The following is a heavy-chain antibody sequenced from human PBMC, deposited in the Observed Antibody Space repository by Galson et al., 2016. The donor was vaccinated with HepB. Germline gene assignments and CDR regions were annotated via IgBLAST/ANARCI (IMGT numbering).Heavy chain of an antibody. CDR1: GFIFSGSV. D-gene: IGHD3-16*01. CDR3: SSRDFTHYGVDY. V-gene: IGHV3-73*01. CDR2: IRSKTHSSAT. J-gene: IGHJ4*02. Sequence: SLRLSCADSGFIFSGSVMHWVRQASGKGLEWVGRIRSKTHSSATAYATSVEGRFTISRDDSRNTTYLLMNSLKTEDTAVYYCSSRDFTHYGVDYWGLGTLVIVSS.